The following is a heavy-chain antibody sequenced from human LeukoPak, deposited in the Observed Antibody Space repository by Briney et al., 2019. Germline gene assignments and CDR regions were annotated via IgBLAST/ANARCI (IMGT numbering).Heavy chain of an antibody. CDR1: GASVTGYY. CDR2: IDYSGST. Sequence: SETLSLTCSVSGASVTGYYWTWIRQPPGKGLEWIGYIDYSGSTNYNPSLKSRVTISVDTSKNQFSLKLSSVTAADTAVYYCTRGSIAYYYMDVWGKGTTVTISS. V-gene: IGHV4-59*02. D-gene: IGHD3-22*01. CDR3: TRGSIAYYYMDV. J-gene: IGHJ6*03.